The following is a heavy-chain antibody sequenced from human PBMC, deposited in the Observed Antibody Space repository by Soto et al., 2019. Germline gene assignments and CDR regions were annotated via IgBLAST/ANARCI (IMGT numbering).Heavy chain of an antibody. CDR2: ISSSNTYK. D-gene: IGHD2-2*01. J-gene: IGHJ6*02. CDR1: GFTFSNYN. CDR3: ATSLEVPWYYYGMDV. V-gene: IGHV3-21*01. Sequence: EVQLVESGGGLVKPAGSLRLSCAASGFTFSNYNMNWVRQVPGKGLEWVSSISSSNTYKDYADSVKGRFTISRDSARNSLYLQMNSLRAEDTSVYYCATSLEVPWYYYGMDVWGQGTTVTVSS.